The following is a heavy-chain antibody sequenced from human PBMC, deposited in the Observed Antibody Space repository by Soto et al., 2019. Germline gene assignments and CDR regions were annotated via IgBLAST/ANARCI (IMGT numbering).Heavy chain of an antibody. CDR1: PFSFSSSC. D-gene: IGHD1-1*01. J-gene: IGHJ4*02. Sequence: PEGCMGLSCSPSPFSFSSSCMHCVRHGTDRRLEWVAVISYDGINKFYADSVNGRFTISRDNSKNPLYLQINSLISQHPAVGSGARVVGVQNDGSGYRGKGTRVTVVS. V-gene: IGHV3-30*03. CDR3: ARVVGVQNDGSGY. CDR2: ISYDGINK.